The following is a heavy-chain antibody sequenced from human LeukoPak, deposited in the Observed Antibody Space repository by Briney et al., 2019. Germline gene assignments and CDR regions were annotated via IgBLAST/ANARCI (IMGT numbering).Heavy chain of an antibody. CDR1: GYTFTSYG. Sequence: ASVKVSCKASGYTFTSYGISWVRQAPGQGLEWMGWISAYNGNTNYAQELQGRVTMTTDTSTSTAYMELRSLRSDDTAVYYCARDVWFGELPSSPTDYWGQGTLVTVSS. CDR2: ISAYNGNT. J-gene: IGHJ4*02. D-gene: IGHD3-10*01. V-gene: IGHV1-18*01. CDR3: ARDVWFGELPSSPTDY.